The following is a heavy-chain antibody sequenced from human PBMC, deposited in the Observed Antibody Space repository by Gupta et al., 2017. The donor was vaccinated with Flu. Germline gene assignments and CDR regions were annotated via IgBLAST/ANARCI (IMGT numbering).Heavy chain of an antibody. CDR2: IYYSGYT. CDR3: ARQVDRRWFDP. Sequence: GWIRQPPGKGLEWIASIYYSGYTYFSPSLKSRVSISVDTSKNQFSLRLNSVTASDTARYYCARQVDRRWFDPWGQGTLVTVSS. J-gene: IGHJ5*02. V-gene: IGHV4-39*01.